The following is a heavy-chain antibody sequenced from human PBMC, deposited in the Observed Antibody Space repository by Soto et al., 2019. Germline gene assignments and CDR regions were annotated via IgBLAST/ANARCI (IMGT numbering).Heavy chain of an antibody. D-gene: IGHD2-15*01. CDR3: ARDLVGITNYYYGMDV. Sequence: SETLSLTCTVSGGSISSGGYYWSWIRQHPGKGLEWIGYIYYSGSTYYNPSLKSRVTISVDTSKNQFSLKLSSVTAADTAVYYCARDLVGITNYYYGMDVWGQGTTVTVSS. CDR2: IYYSGST. J-gene: IGHJ6*02. CDR1: GGSISSGGYY. V-gene: IGHV4-31*03.